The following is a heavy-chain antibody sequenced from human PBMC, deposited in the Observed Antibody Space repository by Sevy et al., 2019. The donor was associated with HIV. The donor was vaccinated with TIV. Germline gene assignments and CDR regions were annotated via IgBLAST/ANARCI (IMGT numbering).Heavy chain of an antibody. Sequence: GGSLRISCEASGFTFSKYRMSWVRQAPGKGLEWVSTFSFGCGRINYADSVKGRFTISRDDSKNTLYLQMNSLRAEDTAVYYCAREGCTKPHDYWGQGTLVTVSS. J-gene: IGHJ4*02. CDR1: GFTFSKYR. D-gene: IGHD2-8*01. CDR3: AREGCTKPHDY. CDR2: FSFGCGRI. V-gene: IGHV3-23*01.